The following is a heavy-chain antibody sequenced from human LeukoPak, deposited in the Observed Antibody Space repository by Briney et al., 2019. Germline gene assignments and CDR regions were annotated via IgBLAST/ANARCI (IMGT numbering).Heavy chain of an antibody. CDR1: GGTFSSYA. V-gene: IGHV1-69*05. Sequence: GASVKVSCKASGGTFSSYAISWVRQAPRQGLEWMGGIIPIFGTANYAQKFQGRVMITTDESTSTAYMELSSLRSEDTAVYYCARDAAAAGTLWYYFDYWGQGTLVTVSS. D-gene: IGHD6-13*01. J-gene: IGHJ4*02. CDR2: IIPIFGTA. CDR3: ARDAAAAGTLWYYFDY.